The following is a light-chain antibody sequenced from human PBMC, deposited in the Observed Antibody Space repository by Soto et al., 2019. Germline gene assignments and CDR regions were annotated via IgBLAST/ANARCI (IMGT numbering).Light chain of an antibody. CDR3: SSYAGSSNG. CDR2: AVN. Sequence: QSVLTPPPSASGSPGQSVAISCTGTSSDVGGYNYVSWYQQHPGKAPKLMIYAVNKRPSGVPDRFSGSKSGNTASLTVAGLQAEDEADDYCSSYAGSSNGLGTGTKVTVL. V-gene: IGLV2-8*01. J-gene: IGLJ1*01. CDR1: SSDVGGYNY.